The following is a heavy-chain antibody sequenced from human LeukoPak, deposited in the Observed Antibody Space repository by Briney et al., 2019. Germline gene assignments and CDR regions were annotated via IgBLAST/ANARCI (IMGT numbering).Heavy chain of an antibody. J-gene: IGHJ4*02. CDR1: GFTFSSYA. CDR2: ISGSGGST. Sequence: GGSLRLSCAASGFTFSSYAMSWVRQAPGKGLEWVSAISGSGGSTYYADSVKGRFTISRDNSKNTPYLQMKSLRVEDTAIYYCGRDWKLDYWGQGSLVTVSS. D-gene: IGHD1-1*01. V-gene: IGHV3-23*01. CDR3: GRDWKLDY.